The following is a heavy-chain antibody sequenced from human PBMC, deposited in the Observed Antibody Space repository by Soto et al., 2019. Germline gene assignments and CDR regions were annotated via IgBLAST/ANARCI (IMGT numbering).Heavy chain of an antibody. J-gene: IGHJ4*02. CDR1: GYTFTGYY. CDR3: AIEYSSSPPYYPIGF. V-gene: IGHV1-2*04. D-gene: IGHD6-6*01. CDR2: INPNSGGT. Sequence: GASVKVSCKASGYTFTGYYMHWVRQAPGQGLEWMGWINPNSGGTNYAQKFQGWVTMTRDTSISTAYMELSRLRSEDTAVYYCAIEYSSSPPYYPIGFWGQGTRVTVSS.